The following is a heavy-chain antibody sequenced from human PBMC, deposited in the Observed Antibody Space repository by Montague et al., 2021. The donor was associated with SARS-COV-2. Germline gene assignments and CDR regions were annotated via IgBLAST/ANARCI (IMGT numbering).Heavy chain of an antibody. CDR3: ARDEPRLVLLQYYYHGLDV. CDR1: GGSTSSGNYY. CDR2: VNAGGSS. J-gene: IGHJ6*02. Sequence: TLSLTCTVSGGSTSSGNYYWNWIRQPAGKGLEWIGRVNAGGSSNYSPSLKSRVTMSVDTSKNQFSLNLRSVTAADTAVYYCARDEPRLVLLQYYYHGLDVWGQGTTVTVSS. D-gene: IGHD3-16*01. V-gene: IGHV4-61*02.